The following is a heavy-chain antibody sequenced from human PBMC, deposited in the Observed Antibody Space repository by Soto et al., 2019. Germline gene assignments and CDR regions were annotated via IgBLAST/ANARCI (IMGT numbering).Heavy chain of an antibody. J-gene: IGHJ3*02. V-gene: IGHV1-2*04. CDR2: INPNSGGT. CDR3: ARVRTMLRGVTYHAFDI. CDR1: GYTFTGYY. D-gene: IGHD3-10*01. Sequence: ASVKVSSKASGYTFTGYYMHWVRQAPGPGLEWMGWINPNSGGTNYAQKFQGWVTMTRDTSISTAYMELSRLRSDDTAVYYFARVRTMLRGVTYHAFDIWGEGTMVTVSS.